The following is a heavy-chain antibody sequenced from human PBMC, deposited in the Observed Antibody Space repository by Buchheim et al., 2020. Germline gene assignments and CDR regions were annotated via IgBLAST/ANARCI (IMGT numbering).Heavy chain of an antibody. Sequence: EVQLLESGGGLVQPGGSLRLSCAASGFTFSNYAMSWVRQAPGKGLEWVSGLSGSGDYTYYADSVKGRVTVSRDSSKTTLYLQMNSLKAEDTAVYYCAGRSAWFSYFVYWGQGTL. V-gene: IGHV3-23*01. J-gene: IGHJ4*02. CDR1: GFTFSNYA. CDR2: LSGSGDYT. CDR3: AGRSAWFSYFVY. D-gene: IGHD6-19*01.